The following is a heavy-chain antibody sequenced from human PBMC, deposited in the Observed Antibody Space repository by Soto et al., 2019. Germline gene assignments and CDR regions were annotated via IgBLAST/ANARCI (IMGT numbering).Heavy chain of an antibody. D-gene: IGHD3-22*01. CDR2: IKEDGTAK. J-gene: IGHJ4*02. CDR1: GFTFSNSW. CDR3: TTDRGYLTFDY. V-gene: IGHV3-7*01. Sequence: RLSCAASGFTFSNSWMNWVRQAPGKGLEWVANIKEDGTAKYYLDSVKGRFTVSRDNVKNSLYLQMNSLRAEDTAMYYCTTDRGYLTFDYWGQGTPVTVSS.